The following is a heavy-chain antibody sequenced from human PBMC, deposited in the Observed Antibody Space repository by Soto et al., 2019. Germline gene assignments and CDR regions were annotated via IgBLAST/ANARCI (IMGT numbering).Heavy chain of an antibody. D-gene: IGHD3-16*01. J-gene: IGHJ5*02. V-gene: IGHV1-8*01. CDR2: MNPYSGNP. CDR1: GYTFSDYD. CDR3: ARGRFRRTWFDP. Sequence: QVQLVQSGAEVKKPGDSVKVSCKASGYTFSDYDINWVRQAAGQGLEWMGWMNPYSGNPGYAQKFQGRVIMTTDTSITTAYLELSSLTFEDTAIYYCARGRFRRTWFDPWGQGTLVTVSS.